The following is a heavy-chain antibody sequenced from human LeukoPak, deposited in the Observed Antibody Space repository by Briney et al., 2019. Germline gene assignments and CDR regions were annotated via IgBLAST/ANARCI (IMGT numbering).Heavy chain of an antibody. Sequence: SETLSLTCTVSGGSISSGDYYWSWIRQPRGKGLEWIGYIYYSGSTYYNPSLKSRVTISVDTSKNQFSLKLSSVTAADTAVYYCARVSPYYDFWSGYGDYWGQGTLVTVSS. CDR1: GGSISSGDYY. CDR2: IYYSGST. J-gene: IGHJ4*02. CDR3: ARVSPYYDFWSGYGDY. V-gene: IGHV4-30-4*08. D-gene: IGHD3-3*01.